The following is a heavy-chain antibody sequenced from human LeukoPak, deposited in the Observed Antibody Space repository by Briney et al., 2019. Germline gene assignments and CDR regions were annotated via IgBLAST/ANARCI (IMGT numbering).Heavy chain of an antibody. CDR2: IDPSDSYT. V-gene: IGHV5-10-1*01. J-gene: IGHJ4*02. Sequence: KPGESLKISRKGSGYSFTSYWISWVRQMPGKGPEWMGRIDPSDSYTNYSPSFQGHVTISADKSISTAYLQWSSLKASDTAMYYCARLVYSCGWYRLGDYWGQGTLVTVSS. D-gene: IGHD6-19*01. CDR1: GYSFTSYW. CDR3: ARLVYSCGWYRLGDY.